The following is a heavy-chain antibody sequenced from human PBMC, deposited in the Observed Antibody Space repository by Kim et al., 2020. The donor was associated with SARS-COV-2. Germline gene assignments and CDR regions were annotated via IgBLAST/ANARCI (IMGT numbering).Heavy chain of an antibody. CDR3: AKAKAARQFDY. D-gene: IGHD6-6*01. J-gene: IGHJ4*02. Sequence: GGSLRLSCAASGFTFGDYAMHWVRQAPGKGLEWVSGLSWNSGDIGYADSVKGRFTISRDNAKNSQYLQMNSLRAEDTALYYCAKAKAARQFDYWGQGTLV. V-gene: IGHV3-9*01. CDR1: GFTFGDYA. CDR2: LSWNSGDI.